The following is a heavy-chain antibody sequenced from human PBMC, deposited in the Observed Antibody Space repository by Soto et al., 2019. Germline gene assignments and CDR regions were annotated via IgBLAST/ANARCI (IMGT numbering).Heavy chain of an antibody. CDR2: IYYSGTT. V-gene: IGHV4-28*03. Sequence: PSETLSLTCAVSGYSISSSNWWGWIRQPPGKGLEWIGYIYYSGTTYYNPSLKSRVTMSVDTSKNQFSLKLTSVTAVDTAVYYCARDYSSYGPFDYWGQGTLVTVSS. D-gene: IGHD5-18*01. CDR1: GYSISSSNW. CDR3: ARDYSSYGPFDY. J-gene: IGHJ4*02.